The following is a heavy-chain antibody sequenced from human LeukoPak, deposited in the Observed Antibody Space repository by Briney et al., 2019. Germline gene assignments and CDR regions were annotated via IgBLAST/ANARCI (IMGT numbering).Heavy chain of an antibody. Sequence: GSLRLSCAASGFTFGSYWMHWVRQVPGKGLVWVARINPGGSSITYADSVKGRFTISRDNAKNTLYLQMDSLRAEDTGVYYCARSNQADDYWGQGTLVTVSS. J-gene: IGHJ4*02. CDR2: INPGGSSI. CDR1: GFTFGSYW. D-gene: IGHD1-14*01. V-gene: IGHV3-74*01. CDR3: ARSNQADDY.